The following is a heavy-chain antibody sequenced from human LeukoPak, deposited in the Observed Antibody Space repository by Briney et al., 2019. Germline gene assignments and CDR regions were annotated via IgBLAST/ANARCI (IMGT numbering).Heavy chain of an antibody. CDR2: IWYDGSNK. D-gene: IGHD3-9*01. Sequence: PGGSLRLSCAASGFTFSSYGMHWVRQAPGKGLEWVAVIWYDGSNKYYADSVKGRFTISRDNSKNTLYLQMNSLRAEDTAVYYCAKPFGCWSYYFDYWGQGTLVTVSS. CDR3: AKPFGCWSYYFDY. J-gene: IGHJ4*02. V-gene: IGHV3-33*06. CDR1: GFTFSSYG.